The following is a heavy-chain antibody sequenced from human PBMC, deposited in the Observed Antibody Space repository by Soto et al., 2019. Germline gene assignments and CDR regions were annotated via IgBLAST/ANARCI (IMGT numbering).Heavy chain of an antibody. CDR1: GFTFSDHY. Sequence: EVQLVESGGGLVQPGGSLRLSCAASGFTFSDHYMDWVRQAPGKGLEWVGRTRNKANSYTTEYAASVKGRFTISRDDSMNSLYLQMNSRKTEDTAVYYCVANMVRGIGFDYWGQGTLVTVSS. J-gene: IGHJ4*02. CDR2: TRNKANSYTT. V-gene: IGHV3-72*01. CDR3: VANMVRGIGFDY. D-gene: IGHD3-10*01.